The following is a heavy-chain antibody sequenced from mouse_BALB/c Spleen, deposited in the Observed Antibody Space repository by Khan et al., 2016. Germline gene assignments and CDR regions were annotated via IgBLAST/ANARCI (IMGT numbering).Heavy chain of an antibody. Sequence: QIQLVQSGPELKKPGETVKISCKTSGYTFTNYGMNWVKQAPGKGLKWMGWINTYTGEPAYADDFKGRFALSLETSARTAFLLINNLKNEDTATYFCARDGNYYAMDYWGQGTSVTVSS. V-gene: IGHV9-3-1*01. CDR3: ARDGNYYAMDY. D-gene: IGHD2-1*01. CDR1: GYTFTNYG. CDR2: INTYTGEP. J-gene: IGHJ4*01.